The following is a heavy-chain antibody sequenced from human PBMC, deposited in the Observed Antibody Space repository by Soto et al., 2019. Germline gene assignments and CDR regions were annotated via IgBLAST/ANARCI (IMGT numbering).Heavy chain of an antibody. CDR1: GFTFDDYT. CDR3: AKDIQTTYDSSGYYDALKSPLNVRGMDV. D-gene: IGHD3-22*01. CDR2: ISWDGGST. V-gene: IGHV3-43*01. Sequence: PGGSLRRSCAASGFTFDDYTMHWVRQAPGKGLEWVSLISWDGGSTYYADSVKGRFTISRDNGKNSLYLQMNSLRTEDTALYYCAKDIQTTYDSSGYYDALKSPLNVRGMDVWGQGTTVTVSS. J-gene: IGHJ6*02.